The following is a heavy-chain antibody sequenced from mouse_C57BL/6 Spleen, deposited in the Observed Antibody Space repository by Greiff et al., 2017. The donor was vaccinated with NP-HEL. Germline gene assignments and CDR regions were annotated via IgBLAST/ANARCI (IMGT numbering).Heavy chain of an antibody. Sequence: QVQLKQPGAELVKPGASVKMSCKASGYTFTSYWITWVKQRPGQGLEWIGDIYPGSGSTNYNEKFKSKATLTVDTSSSTAYMQLSSLTSEDSAVYYCASRSHYGWYFDVWGTGTTVTVSS. D-gene: IGHD1-1*01. CDR1: GYTFTSYW. V-gene: IGHV1-55*01. J-gene: IGHJ1*03. CDR3: ASRSHYGWYFDV. CDR2: IYPGSGST.